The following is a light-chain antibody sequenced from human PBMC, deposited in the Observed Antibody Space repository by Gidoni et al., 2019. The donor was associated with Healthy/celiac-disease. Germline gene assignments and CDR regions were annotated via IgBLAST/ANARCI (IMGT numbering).Light chain of an antibody. V-gene: IGKV3-20*01. CDR3: QQYGSPGVT. J-gene: IGKJ3*01. CDR2: GAS. Sequence: EIVLTQSPGTLSLSPGERATLSCSSSQSVSSSYLAWYQQKPGQAPRLLIYGASSRATGIPDRFSGSGSGTDVTLTISRLEPEDWAVYYCQQYGSPGVTFGPGTKVDIK. CDR1: QSVSSSY.